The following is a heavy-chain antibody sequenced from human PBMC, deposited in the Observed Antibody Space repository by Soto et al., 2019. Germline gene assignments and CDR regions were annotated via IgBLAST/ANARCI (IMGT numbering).Heavy chain of an antibody. D-gene: IGHD1-26*01. CDR2: INPNSSGT. CDR1: GYTFTGYY. J-gene: IGHJ6*01. CDR3: AKERKVVGADCGMDG. Sequence: ASVKVSCKASGYTFTGYYMHWVRQAPGQGLEWMGWINPNSSGTNYAQKFQGWVTMTRDTSISTAYMELSRLRSDDTAVYYCAKERKVVGADCGMDGWGHVTKVTVSS. V-gene: IGHV1-2*04.